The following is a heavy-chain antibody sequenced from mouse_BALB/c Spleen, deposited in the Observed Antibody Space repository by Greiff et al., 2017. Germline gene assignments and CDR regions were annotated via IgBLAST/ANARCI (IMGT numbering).Heavy chain of an antibody. D-gene: IGHD4-1*02. V-gene: IGHV1-82*01. J-gene: IGHJ3*01. CDR1: GYAFSSSW. CDR3: APNWDERGQFAY. Sequence: VQLQESGPELVKPGASVKISCKASGYAFSSSWMNWVKQRPGQGLEWIGRIYPGDGDTNYNGKFKGKATLTADKSSSTAYMQLSSLTSVDSAVYFCAPNWDERGQFAYWGQGTLVTVSA. CDR2: IYPGDGDT.